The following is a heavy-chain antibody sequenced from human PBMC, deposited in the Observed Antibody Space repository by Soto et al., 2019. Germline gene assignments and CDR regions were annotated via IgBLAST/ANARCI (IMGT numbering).Heavy chain of an antibody. J-gene: IGHJ5*02. Sequence: ASVKVSCKASGYTFTGKYLHWVRQAPGQGLEWMGWINPNSGVTNDAEKFQGRVTMTRDTSISTAYMDLTRLKSDDTAVYYCARDIVSTTGCFDPWGQGTLVTVSS. V-gene: IGHV1-2*02. D-gene: IGHD3-16*02. CDR3: ARDIVSTTGCFDP. CDR2: INPNSGVT. CDR1: GYTFTGKY.